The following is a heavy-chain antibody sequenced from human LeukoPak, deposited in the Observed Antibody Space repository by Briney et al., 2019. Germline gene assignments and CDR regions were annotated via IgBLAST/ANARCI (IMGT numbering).Heavy chain of an antibody. D-gene: IGHD1-26*01. J-gene: IGHJ4*02. Sequence: GGSLRLSCAVSGFTFSGFWMSWSRQAPGKGLEWVSYMSSTGATIYYADSVKGRFTISRDNARNLLYLQMNSLRAEDTAVYYCAKDQWENPRTGFDYWGQGTLVTVSS. CDR3: AKDQWENPRTGFDY. CDR1: GFTFSGFW. V-gene: IGHV3-11*01. CDR2: MSSTGATI.